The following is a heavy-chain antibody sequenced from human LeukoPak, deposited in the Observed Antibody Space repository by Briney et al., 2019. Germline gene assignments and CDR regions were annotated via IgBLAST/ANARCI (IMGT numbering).Heavy chain of an antibody. J-gene: IGHJ6*02. CDR2: IVVGSGNT. Sequence: SVKVSCKASGFTFTSSAVQWVRQARGQRLEWIGWIVVGSGNTNYAQKFQERVTITRDMSTSTAYMELSNLRSEDTAVYYCAADITMNGMDVWGQGTTVTVSS. V-gene: IGHV1-58*01. CDR1: GFTFTSSA. CDR3: AADITMNGMDV. D-gene: IGHD3-22*01.